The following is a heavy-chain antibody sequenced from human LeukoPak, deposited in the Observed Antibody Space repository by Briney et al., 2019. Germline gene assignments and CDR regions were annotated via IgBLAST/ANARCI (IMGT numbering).Heavy chain of an antibody. CDR3: ASPMTDY. Sequence: GGSLRLSCAASGFTFSSYALHWVRQAPGKGLEWVALMSFDGNNKWYADSVKGRFTISRDNSKNTLYLQMNSLRAEDTAVYYCASPMTDYWGQGTLVTVS. D-gene: IGHD3-22*01. CDR1: GFTFSSYA. V-gene: IGHV3-30*04. CDR2: MSFDGNNK. J-gene: IGHJ4*02.